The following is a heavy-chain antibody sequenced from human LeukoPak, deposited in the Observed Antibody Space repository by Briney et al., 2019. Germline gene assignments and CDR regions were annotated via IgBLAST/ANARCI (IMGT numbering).Heavy chain of an antibody. CDR1: GYTFTSYG. CDR3: ARDGNRYYYDSSGYYPLDY. CDR2: ISAYNGNT. V-gene: IGHV1-18*01. D-gene: IGHD3-22*01. Sequence: ASVKVSCKASGYTFTSYGISWVRQAPGQGLEWVGWISAYNGNTNYAQKLQGRVTMTTDTSTSTAYMELRSLRSDDTAVYYCARDGNRYYYDSSGYYPLDYWGQGTLVTVSS. J-gene: IGHJ4*02.